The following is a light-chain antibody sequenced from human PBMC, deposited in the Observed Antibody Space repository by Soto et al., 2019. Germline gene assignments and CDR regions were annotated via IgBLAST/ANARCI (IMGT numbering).Light chain of an antibody. Sequence: EIVLTQSPATLSLSPGERATLSCRASQSVSSYLAWYQQKPGQGPRLLIYDASIRATGIPARFSGRGSGTDFTLTISSLEPEDFAVYYCQQRSAWPRITFGQGTRLEIK. CDR1: QSVSSY. V-gene: IGKV3-11*01. CDR2: DAS. CDR3: QQRSAWPRIT. J-gene: IGKJ5*01.